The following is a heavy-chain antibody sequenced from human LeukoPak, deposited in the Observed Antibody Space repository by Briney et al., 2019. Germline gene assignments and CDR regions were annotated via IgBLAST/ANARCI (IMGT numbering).Heavy chain of an antibody. CDR3: ARDPPYDSSGYYEQDAFDI. CDR1: GFTFSDYY. D-gene: IGHD3-22*01. V-gene: IGHV3-11*01. CDR2: ISSSCSTI. Sequence: GGSLRLSCAASGFTFSDYYMSWIRQAPGKGLEWVSYISSSCSTIYYADSVKGRFTISRDNAKNSLYLQMNSLRAEDTAVYYCARDPPYDSSGYYEQDAFDIWGQGTMVTVSS. J-gene: IGHJ3*02.